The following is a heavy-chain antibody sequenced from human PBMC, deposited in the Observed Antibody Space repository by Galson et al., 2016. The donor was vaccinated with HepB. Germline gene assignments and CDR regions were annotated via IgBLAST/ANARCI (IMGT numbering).Heavy chain of an antibody. Sequence: SLRLSCAVSGFTFSGYAMSWVRQAPGKGLEWVSSISGSGGSTFYADSVKGRFTISRDNSKNTLYLQMNSLRAEDTAVYYCAKARDGLRYFDWYYFDYWGREPWSPSPQ. CDR2: ISGSGGST. CDR1: GFTFSGYA. J-gene: IGHJ4*02. D-gene: IGHD3-9*01. V-gene: IGHV3-23*01. CDR3: AKARDGLRYFDWYYFDY.